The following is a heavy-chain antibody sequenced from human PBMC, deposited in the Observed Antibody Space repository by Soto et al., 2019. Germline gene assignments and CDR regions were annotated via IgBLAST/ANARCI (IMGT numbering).Heavy chain of an antibody. J-gene: IGHJ4*02. CDR1: GGPISNYF. D-gene: IGHD3-3*01. Sequence: PSETLSLTCTVSGGPISNYFWSWIRQPPGKGLEWVGFSYYNGSTQYNPSLKSRVTMSVDTSKNQFSLKLNSVTAADTAVYYCARGTSWSGYFVYWGQGALVTVSS. CDR2: SYYNGST. V-gene: IGHV4-59*01. CDR3: ARGTSWSGYFVY.